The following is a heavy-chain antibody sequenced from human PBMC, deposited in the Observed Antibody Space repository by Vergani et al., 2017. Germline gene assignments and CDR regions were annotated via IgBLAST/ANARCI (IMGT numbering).Heavy chain of an antibody. D-gene: IGHD3-10*01. CDR2: ISGSGGST. Sequence: EVQLLESGGGLVQPGGSLRLSCAAPGFTFSSYVMSWVRQAPGQGLEWVSAISGSGGSTYYADTVKGRFTISRDNSKNTLYLQMNSLRAEDTAVYYCAKVSSYYYGSGSYFLYYGMDVWGQGTTVTVSS. CDR1: GFTFSSYV. V-gene: IGHV3-23*01. J-gene: IGHJ6*02. CDR3: AKVSSYYYGSGSYFLYYGMDV.